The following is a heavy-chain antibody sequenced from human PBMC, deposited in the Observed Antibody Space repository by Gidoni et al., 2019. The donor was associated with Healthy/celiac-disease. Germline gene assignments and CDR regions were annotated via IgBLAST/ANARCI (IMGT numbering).Heavy chain of an antibody. J-gene: IGHJ2*01. D-gene: IGHD2-8*01. V-gene: IGHV3-23*01. Sequence: EMQLLESGGGLVQPGGSLRLSCAASGFTFSSYAMSWVRQAPGKGLEWVSTISSASTHTYNVVSVKGHVTISRDNSKNTLYLQMNSLRAEDTAVYYCAKAPACSNGNCLRYFDLWGRGTLLTVSS. CDR2: ISSASTHT. CDR1: GFTFSSYA. CDR3: AKAPACSNGNCLRYFDL.